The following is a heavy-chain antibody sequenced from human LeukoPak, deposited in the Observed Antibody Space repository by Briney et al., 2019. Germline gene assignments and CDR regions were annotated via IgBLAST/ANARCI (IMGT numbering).Heavy chain of an antibody. CDR2: IYHSGST. CDR1: GGSISSYY. V-gene: IGHV4-59*01. CDR3: ARDSNYGFDY. Sequence: PSETLSLTCAVSGGSISSYYWSWIRQPPGKGLEWIGYIYHSGSTNYNPSLKSRVTISLDTSKNQFSLKLSSVTAADTAVYYCARDSNYGFDYWGQVTLVTVSS. J-gene: IGHJ4*02. D-gene: IGHD1-7*01.